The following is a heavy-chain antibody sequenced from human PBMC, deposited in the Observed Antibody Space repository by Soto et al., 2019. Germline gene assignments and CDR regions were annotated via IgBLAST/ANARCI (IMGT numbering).Heavy chain of an antibody. Sequence: GGSLILSCAASGFTFSSYWMHWVRQAPGKGLVWVSRINSDGSSTSYADSVKGRFTISRDNAKNTLYLQMNSLRAEDTALYYCARDGPHPTFEGFWAFDIWGQGTMVTVSS. D-gene: IGHD3-10*01. CDR3: ARDGPHPTFEGFWAFDI. CDR2: INSDGSST. V-gene: IGHV3-74*01. J-gene: IGHJ3*02. CDR1: GFTFSSYW.